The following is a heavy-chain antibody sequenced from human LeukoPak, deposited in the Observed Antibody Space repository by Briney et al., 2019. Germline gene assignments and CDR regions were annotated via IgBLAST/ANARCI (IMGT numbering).Heavy chain of an antibody. CDR3: AKDPHSSGWFYFDY. J-gene: IGHJ4*02. CDR1: GFXFSSYG. D-gene: IGHD6-19*01. CDR2: ISYDGSNK. Sequence: GRSLRLSCAASGFXFSSYGIHWVRQAPGKGLEWVAVISYDGSNKYYADSVKGRFTISRDNSKNTLYLQMNSLRAEDTAVYYCAKDPHSSGWFYFDYWGQGTLVTVSS. V-gene: IGHV3-30*18.